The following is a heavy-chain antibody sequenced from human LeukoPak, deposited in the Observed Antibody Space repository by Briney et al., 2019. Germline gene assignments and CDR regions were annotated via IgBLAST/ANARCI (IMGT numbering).Heavy chain of an antibody. CDR1: GGSFSGYY. V-gene: IGHV4-34*01. CDR2: INHSGST. Sequence: SETLSLTCAVYGGSFSGYYWSWIRQPPGKGLEWVGEINHSGSTNYNPSLKSRVTISVDTSKNQFSLKLSSVTAADTAVYYCARAEFGGAAGPWPFDYWGQGTLVTVSS. D-gene: IGHD3-16*01. CDR3: ARAEFGGAAGPWPFDY. J-gene: IGHJ4*02.